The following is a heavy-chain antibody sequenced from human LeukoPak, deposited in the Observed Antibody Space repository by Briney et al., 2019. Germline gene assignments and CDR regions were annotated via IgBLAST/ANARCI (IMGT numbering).Heavy chain of an antibody. V-gene: IGHV3-23*01. D-gene: IGHD3-22*01. Sequence: LGGSLTLSCVASGFTFNNYAMSWVRQAPGKGLEWVSSISGSGPSTDYTDAVKGRFIISRDKSKNTLHLQMNSLRAEDTALYYCARLPTFYYDSSGYHYDYWGQGTLVTVSS. CDR3: ARLPTFYYDSSGYHYDY. J-gene: IGHJ4*02. CDR1: GFTFNNYA. CDR2: ISGSGPST.